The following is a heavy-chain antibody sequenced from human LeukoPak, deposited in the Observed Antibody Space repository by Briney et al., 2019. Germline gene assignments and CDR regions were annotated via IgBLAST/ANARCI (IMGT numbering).Heavy chain of an antibody. CDR2: INPKSGRT. J-gene: IGHJ5*02. CDR3: ARADFVDAGPYLIGP. D-gene: IGHD3-3*01. CDR1: GYSFPDYY. V-gene: IGHV1-2*02. Sequence: ASVKVSCKTSGYSFPDYYIHWVRQAPGKGLEWMGWINPKSGRTSSARKFQDRVTMTRDPSISTVYMDMAWLTSDDTAIYFCARADFVDAGPYLIGPWGQGTLVTVSS.